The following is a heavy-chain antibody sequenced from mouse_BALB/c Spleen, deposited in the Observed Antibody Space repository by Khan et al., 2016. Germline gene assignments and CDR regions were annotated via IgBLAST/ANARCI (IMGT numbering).Heavy chain of an antibody. V-gene: IGHV4-2*02. Sequence: EVKLLESGGGLVQPGGSLNLSCAASGFDFSRYWMSWARQAPGKGQEWIGEINPGSSTINYTPSLKDQFIISRDNAKNTLYLQMSKVRSEDTAIYYCARIYDGYGAMDYWGQGTSVTVSS. D-gene: IGHD2-3*01. J-gene: IGHJ4*01. CDR2: INPGSSTI. CDR1: GFDFSRYW. CDR3: ARIYDGYGAMDY.